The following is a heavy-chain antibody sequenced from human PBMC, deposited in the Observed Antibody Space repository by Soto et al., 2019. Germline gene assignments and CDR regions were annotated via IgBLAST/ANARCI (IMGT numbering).Heavy chain of an antibody. D-gene: IGHD2-15*01. V-gene: IGHV3-23*01. CDR1: GLTFSSYA. CDR3: VKDRTCSGGSCYARDH. CDR2: ISGSGGST. Sequence: EVQLLESGGGLVQPGGSLRLSCAASGLTFSSYAMSWVRQAPGKGLEWVSAISGSGGSTYYADFVKGRFTISRDNSKNTRYLQRNSLRAEDTAVYYCVKDRTCSGGSCYARDHWGQGTLVTVSS. J-gene: IGHJ4*02.